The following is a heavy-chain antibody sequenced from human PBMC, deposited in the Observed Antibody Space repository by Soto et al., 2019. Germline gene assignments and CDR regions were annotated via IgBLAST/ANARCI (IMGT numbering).Heavy chain of an antibody. Sequence: GGSLRLSCAASGFTFSRYDMHWVRQVTGKGLEWVASLDGAGGSTYYAESVRGRFSISRDNSQNTLFLQMKRLTVGDTAIYYCAAPRDEYGSGVSWFTYGMDIWGQGTTVTVSS. V-gene: IGHV3-13*01. CDR1: GFTFSRYD. CDR3: AAPRDEYGSGVSWFTYGMDI. D-gene: IGHD3-10*01. CDR2: LDGAGGST. J-gene: IGHJ6*02.